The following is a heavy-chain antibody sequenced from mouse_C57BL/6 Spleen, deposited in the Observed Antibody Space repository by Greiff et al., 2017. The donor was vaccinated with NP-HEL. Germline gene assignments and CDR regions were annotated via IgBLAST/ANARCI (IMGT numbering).Heavy chain of an antibody. Sequence: VQLQQSGAELVKPGASVKISCKASGYAFSSYWMNWVKQRPGKGLEWIGQIYPGDGDTNYNGKFKGKSTLTADKSSSTAYMQLSSLTSEDSAVYFCARYYDYDGDPWFAYWGQGTLVTVSA. CDR2: IYPGDGDT. J-gene: IGHJ3*01. CDR1: GYAFSSYW. V-gene: IGHV1-80*01. D-gene: IGHD2-4*01. CDR3: ARYYDYDGDPWFAY.